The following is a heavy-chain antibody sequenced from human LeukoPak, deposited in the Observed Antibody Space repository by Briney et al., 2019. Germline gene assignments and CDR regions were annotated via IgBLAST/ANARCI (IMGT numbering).Heavy chain of an antibody. J-gene: IGHJ4*02. CDR3: ARVLRTSVDWLPTYYFDY. CDR2: IYHSGST. CDR1: GYSISSGYY. V-gene: IGHV4-38-2*02. Sequence: PSETLSLTCTVSGYSISSGYYGGWIRQPPGKGLEWIGSIYHSGSTYYNPSLKSRVTISVDTSKNQFSLKLSSVTAADTAVYYCARVLRTSVDWLPTYYFDYWGQGTLVTVSS. D-gene: IGHD3-9*01.